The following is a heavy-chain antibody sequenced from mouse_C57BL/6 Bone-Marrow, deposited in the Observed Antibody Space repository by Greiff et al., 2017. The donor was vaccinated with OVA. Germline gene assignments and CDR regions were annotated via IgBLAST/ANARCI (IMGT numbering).Heavy chain of an antibody. CDR2: IDPENGDT. J-gene: IGHJ2*01. V-gene: IGHV14-4*01. D-gene: IGHD2-1*01. Sequence: VQLQQSGAELVRPGASVKLSCTASGFNIKDDYMHWVKQRPEQGLEWIGWIDPENGDTEYASKFQGKAPITADTSSNTAYLQLSSLTSEDTAVYYCTPYGNLDYWGQGTTLTVSS. CDR1: GFNIKDDY. CDR3: TPYGNLDY.